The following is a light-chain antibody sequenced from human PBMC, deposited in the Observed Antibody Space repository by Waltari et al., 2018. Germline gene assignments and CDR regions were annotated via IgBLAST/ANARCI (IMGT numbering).Light chain of an antibody. CDR3: SSYAGRDTLI. V-gene: IGLV2-23*01. Sequence: QSALTQPASVSGSPGQSITISCTGSSSAVGNYNLVSWYQQHPGEAPKVIIYETRNRPSGVSNRFSGSESGNTASLTISGLQAEDEADYYCSSYAGRDTLIFGGGTKLTVL. J-gene: IGLJ2*01. CDR2: ETR. CDR1: SSAVGNYNL.